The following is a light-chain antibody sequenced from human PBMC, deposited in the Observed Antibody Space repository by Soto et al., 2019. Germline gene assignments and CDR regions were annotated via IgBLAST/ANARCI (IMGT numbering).Light chain of an antibody. CDR1: QSVRTY. CDR2: DAS. CDR3: QQDYNLWT. Sequence: EIVLTQSPDTLYLSPGERATLSCRASQSVRTYLAWYQQKPGQAPRLLIYDASNRATGIPDRFSGSGSGTDFTLTISSLEPEDFAVYYCQQDYNLWTFCQGTKVDIK. V-gene: IGKV3-11*01. J-gene: IGKJ1*01.